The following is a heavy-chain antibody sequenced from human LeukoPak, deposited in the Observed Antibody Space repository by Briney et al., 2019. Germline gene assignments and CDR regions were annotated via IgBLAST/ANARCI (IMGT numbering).Heavy chain of an antibody. J-gene: IGHJ1*01. Sequence: PSETLSLTCAVYIGSLSGYYWSWIRQTPGKGLEWVSAISGSGGSTYYADSVKGRFTISRDNSKNTLYLQMNSLRAEDTAVYYCAKATQDSSSWCGISEYFQHWGQGTLVTVSS. CDR1: IGSLSGYY. CDR2: ISGSGGST. D-gene: IGHD6-13*01. V-gene: IGHV3-23*01. CDR3: AKATQDSSSWCGISEYFQH.